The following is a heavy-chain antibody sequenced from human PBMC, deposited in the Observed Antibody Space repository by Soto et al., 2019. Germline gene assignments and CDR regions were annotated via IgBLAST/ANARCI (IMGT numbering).Heavy chain of an antibody. CDR1: GYSFTSYW. CDR2: IDPSDSYT. V-gene: IGHV5-10-1*01. CDR3: ARRRGYSSSSPYYGMDV. Sequence: RGESLKISCKGSGYSFTSYWISWVRQMPGKGLEWMGRIDPSDSYTNYSPSFQGHVTISADKSISTAYLQWSSLKASDTAMYYCARRRGYSSSSPYYGMDVWGQGTTVTVSS. J-gene: IGHJ6*02. D-gene: IGHD6-6*01.